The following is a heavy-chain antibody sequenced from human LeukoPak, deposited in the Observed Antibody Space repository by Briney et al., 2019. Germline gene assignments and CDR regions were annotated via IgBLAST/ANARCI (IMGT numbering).Heavy chain of an antibody. Sequence: ASVKVSCKASGYTFTSYGINWVRQAPGQGLEWMGGIIPIFGTANYAQKFQGRVTITADESTSTAYMELSSLRSEDTAVYYCAREDIVATRWFDPWGQGTLVTVSS. CDR2: IIPIFGTA. V-gene: IGHV1-69*13. D-gene: IGHD5-12*01. CDR3: AREDIVATRWFDP. CDR1: GYTFTSYG. J-gene: IGHJ5*02.